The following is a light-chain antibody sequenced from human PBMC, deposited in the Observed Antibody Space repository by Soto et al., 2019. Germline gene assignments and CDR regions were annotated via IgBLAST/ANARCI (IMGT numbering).Light chain of an antibody. V-gene: IGKV1-5*01. CDR3: QQYNSYPYT. CDR2: AAS. Sequence: DLQMTQSPSTLSASVGDRVTITCRASQSISTWLAWYQQKPGKAPKLLIYAASSLESGVPSRFSGGGSGAEFTLTISSLQPDDFATYHCQQYNSYPYTFGQGTKLEIK. CDR1: QSISTW. J-gene: IGKJ2*01.